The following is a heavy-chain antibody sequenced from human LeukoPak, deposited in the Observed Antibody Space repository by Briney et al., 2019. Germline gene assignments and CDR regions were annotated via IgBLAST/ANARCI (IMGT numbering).Heavy chain of an antibody. D-gene: IGHD3-22*01. CDR1: GGSISSYY. V-gene: IGHV4-59*01. Sequence: PSETLSLTCTVAGGSISSYYWSWIRQPPGKGLEWNGYIYYSGSTNYNPSLKSRVTISVDTSKNQFSLKLSSVTAADTAVYYCARDQTYYYDSSGLDAFDIWGQGTMVTVSS. J-gene: IGHJ3*02. CDR3: ARDQTYYYDSSGLDAFDI. CDR2: IYYSGST.